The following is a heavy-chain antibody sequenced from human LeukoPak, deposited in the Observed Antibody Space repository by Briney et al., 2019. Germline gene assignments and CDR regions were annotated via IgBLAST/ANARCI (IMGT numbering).Heavy chain of an antibody. CDR3: ARGRTDYYESSGSFPVLGH. CDR1: GGSISSSSYY. J-gene: IGHJ4*02. Sequence: SETLSLTCTVSGGSISSSSYYWGWIRQPPGKGLEWIGSIYYSGSTYYNPSLKSRVTISVDTSKNQFSLKLSSVTAADTAVYYCARGRTDYYESSGSFPVLGHWGQGTLVTVSS. V-gene: IGHV4-39*07. CDR2: IYYSGST. D-gene: IGHD3-22*01.